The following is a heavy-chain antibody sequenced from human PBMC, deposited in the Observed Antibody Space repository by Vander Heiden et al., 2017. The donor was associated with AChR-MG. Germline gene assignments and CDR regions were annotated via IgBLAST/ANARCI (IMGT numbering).Heavy chain of an antibody. CDR1: GFSLSNARMG. D-gene: IGHD2-21*02. Sequence: QVTLKESGPVLVKPTETLTLTCTVSGFSLSNARMGVSWIRQPPGQALEWLAHIFTNDEKSYSTTLKSRLTISKDTSKSQEVLTMTNMDPVDKATYYCARIPRGGDLRMDYWGQGTLVTVSS. J-gene: IGHJ4*02. V-gene: IGHV2-26*01. CDR3: ARIPRGGDLRMDY. CDR2: IFTNDEK.